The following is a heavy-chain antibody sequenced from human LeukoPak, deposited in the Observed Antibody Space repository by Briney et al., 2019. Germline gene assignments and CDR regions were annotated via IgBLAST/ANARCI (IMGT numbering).Heavy chain of an antibody. D-gene: IGHD7-27*01. CDR1: GFTFSSYT. J-gene: IGHJ4*02. CDR3: AKDGGLWVSAHWGDS. Sequence: GGSLRLSCAASGFTFSSYTMSWVRQAPGKGPEWVSTITTSDGNTYYADSVKGRFTVSRDNSKNTLYLQMNSLRAEDTAVYYCAKDGGLWVSAHWGDSWGRGTLVTVSS. V-gene: IGHV3-23*01. CDR2: ITTSDGNT.